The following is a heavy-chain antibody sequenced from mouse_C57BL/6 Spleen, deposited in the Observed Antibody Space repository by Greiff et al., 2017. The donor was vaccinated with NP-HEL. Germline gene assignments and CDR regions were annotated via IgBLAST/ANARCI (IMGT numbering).Heavy chain of an antibody. V-gene: IGHV1-81*01. CDR1: GYTFTSYG. CDR2: IYPRSGNT. J-gene: IGHJ2*01. Sequence: LVESGAELARPGASVKLSCKASGYTFTSYGISWVKQRTGQGLEWIGEIYPRSGNTYYNEKFKGKATLTADKSSSTAYMELRSLTSEDSAVYFCARDYSNYVDYWGQGTTLTVSS. CDR3: ARDYSNYVDY. D-gene: IGHD2-5*01.